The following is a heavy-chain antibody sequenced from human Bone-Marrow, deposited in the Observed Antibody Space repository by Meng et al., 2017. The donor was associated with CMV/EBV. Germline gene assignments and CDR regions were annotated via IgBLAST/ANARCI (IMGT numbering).Heavy chain of an antibody. CDR3: ARVVPAATLIYYYYGMDV. V-gene: IGHV1-8*01. J-gene: IGHJ6*02. CDR2: MNPNNGNT. Sequence: ASVKVSCKASGYTFTSYDINWVRQATGQGLEWMGWMNPNNGNTGYAQKFQGRVTITRNTSISTAYMELSSLRSEDTAVYYCARVVPAATLIYYYYGMDVWGQGTMVTVSS. CDR1: GYTFTSYD. D-gene: IGHD2-2*01.